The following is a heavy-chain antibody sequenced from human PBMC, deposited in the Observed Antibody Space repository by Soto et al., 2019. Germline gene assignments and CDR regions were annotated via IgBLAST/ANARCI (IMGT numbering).Heavy chain of an antibody. D-gene: IGHD6-19*01. CDR2: IYYSGSP. CDR3: TRGSGWYAY. J-gene: IGHJ4*02. CDR1: GGSISSYY. V-gene: IGHV4-59*01. Sequence: QVQLQESGPGLVKPSETLSLTCTVSGGSISSYYWSWIRQPPGKGLEWIGYIYYSGSPNYNPSLKXRXTXXVDTSKNQCSLKLSSVTAADTAVYYCTRGSGWYAYWGQGTLVTVSS.